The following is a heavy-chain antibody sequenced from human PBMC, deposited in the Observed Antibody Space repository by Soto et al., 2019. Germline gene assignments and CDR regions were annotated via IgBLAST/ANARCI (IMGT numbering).Heavy chain of an antibody. Sequence: SETLSLTCTVSGGSVSSNSYSWVWIRQSPGKGLEWIGTIYSSENTYYNPSLLSRVTISVDTSKNEFSLRLSSVTAADTAVYYCARRKYSGSGSYYNRPYYYGMDVWGQGTTVTVSS. D-gene: IGHD3-10*01. CDR2: IYSSENT. CDR1: GGSVSSNSYS. J-gene: IGHJ6*02. V-gene: IGHV4-39*01. CDR3: ARRKYSGSGSYYNRPYYYGMDV.